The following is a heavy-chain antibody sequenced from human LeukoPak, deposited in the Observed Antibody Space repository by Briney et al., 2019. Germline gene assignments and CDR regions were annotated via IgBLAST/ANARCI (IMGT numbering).Heavy chain of an antibody. CDR3: ASLLTYSSGWSDYFDY. V-gene: IGHV3-53*01. CDR2: IYSGGST. J-gene: IGHJ4*02. Sequence: PGVSLRLSCAASGFTVSSNYMSWVRQAPGKGLEWVSVIYSGGSTYYADSVKGRFTISRDNSKNTLYLQMNSLRAEDTAVYYCASLLTYSSGWSDYFDYWGQGTLVTVSS. D-gene: IGHD6-19*01. CDR1: GFTVSSNY.